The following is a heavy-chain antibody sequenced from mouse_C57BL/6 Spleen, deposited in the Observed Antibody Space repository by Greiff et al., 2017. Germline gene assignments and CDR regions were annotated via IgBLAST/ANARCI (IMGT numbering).Heavy chain of an antibody. CDR3: TTLANWDPWFAY. V-gene: IGHV1-50*01. CDR2: IDPSDSYT. Sequence: QVQLQQPGAELVKPGASVKLSCKASGYTFTSYWLQWVKQRPGQGLEWIGEIDPSDSYTNYNQKFKGKATLTVDTSSSTAYMQLSSLTSEDTAVYYCTTLANWDPWFAYWGQGTLVTVSA. D-gene: IGHD4-1*01. CDR1: GYTFTSYW. J-gene: IGHJ3*01.